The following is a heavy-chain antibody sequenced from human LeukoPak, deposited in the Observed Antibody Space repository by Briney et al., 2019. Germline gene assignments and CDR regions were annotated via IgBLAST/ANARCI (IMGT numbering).Heavy chain of an antibody. J-gene: IGHJ4*02. CDR2: ISAAGGIT. CDR1: GFTFSTYA. CDR3: AGYYCSSGTCRKYLDY. Sequence: PGGSLRLSCAASGFTFSTYAMSWVRQAPGKGLEWVSTISAAGGITYYADSVKGRFTISRDNSKNTLFLQMSSLRAEDTALYYCAGYYCSSGTCRKYLDYWGQGTLVTVSS. V-gene: IGHV3-23*01. D-gene: IGHD2-15*01.